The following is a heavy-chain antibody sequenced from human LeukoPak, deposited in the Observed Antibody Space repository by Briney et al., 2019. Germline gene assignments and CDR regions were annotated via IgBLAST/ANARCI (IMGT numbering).Heavy chain of an antibody. D-gene: IGHD6-13*01. J-gene: IGHJ4*02. CDR1: GFTFSSYS. Sequence: PGGSLRLSCAASGFTFSSYSMNWVRQAPGKGLEWVSSISSSSSYIYYADSVKGRFTISRDNSKNTLYLQMNSLRAEDTAVYYCARASRSIAAAGTVYWGQGTLVTVSS. CDR2: ISSSSSYI. CDR3: ARASRSIAAAGTVY. V-gene: IGHV3-21*01.